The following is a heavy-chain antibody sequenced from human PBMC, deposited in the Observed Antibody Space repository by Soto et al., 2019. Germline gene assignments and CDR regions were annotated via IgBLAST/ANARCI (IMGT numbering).Heavy chain of an antibody. Sequence: PGESLKISCNGSGYRFTIYWIGWVRQMPGKGLEWMGIIYPGDSDTTYSPSFHGQVTISADKSISTAYLQWSSLKASDTAMYYCARPEGGSYSPLRYWGQGTLVTVSS. CDR3: ARPEGGSYSPLRY. CDR1: GYRFTIYW. CDR2: IYPGDSDT. V-gene: IGHV5-51*01. J-gene: IGHJ4*02. D-gene: IGHD1-26*01.